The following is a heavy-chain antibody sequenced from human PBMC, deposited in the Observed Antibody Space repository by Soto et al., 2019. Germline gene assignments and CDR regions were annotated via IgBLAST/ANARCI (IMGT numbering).Heavy chain of an antibody. CDR2: FDPEDGET. Sequence: ASVKVSCKVSGYTLTELSMHWVRQAPGKGLEWMGGFDPEDGETIYAQKFQGRVTMTEDTSTDTAYMELSSLRSEDTAVYYCATELSCSGGRCYYRVPRWFDPWGQGTLVTVSS. CDR1: GYTLTELS. D-gene: IGHD2-15*01. CDR3: ATELSCSGGRCYYRVPRWFDP. V-gene: IGHV1-24*01. J-gene: IGHJ5*02.